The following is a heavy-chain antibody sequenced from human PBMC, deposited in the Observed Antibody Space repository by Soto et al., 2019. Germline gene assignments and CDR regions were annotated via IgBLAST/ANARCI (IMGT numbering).Heavy chain of an antibody. D-gene: IGHD3-10*01. CDR1: GFTFNTYT. V-gene: IGHV3-23*01. Sequence: EVQLLQSGGGLVQPGGSLRLSCAASGFTFNTYTMSWVRQAPGKGLEWVSSISDSGFTTYSGDSVEGRFTISSDTSKNTLYLPMNSLRAEDTAVYYCAKDLKYYGSGRPTEFDPWGQGTLVTVSS. CDR2: ISDSGFTT. J-gene: IGHJ5*02. CDR3: AKDLKYYGSGRPTEFDP.